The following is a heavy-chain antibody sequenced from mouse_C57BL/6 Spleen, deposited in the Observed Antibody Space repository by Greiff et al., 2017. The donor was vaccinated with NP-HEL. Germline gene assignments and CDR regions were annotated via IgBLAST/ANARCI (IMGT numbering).Heavy chain of an antibody. Sequence: VQLQQSGPELVKPGASVKISCKASGYTFTDYYMNWVKQSHGKSLEWIGDINPNNGGTSYNQKFKGKATLTVDKSSSTAYMELRSLTSEDSAVYYCARWDWDEFDYWGQGTTLTVSS. CDR3: ARWDWDEFDY. D-gene: IGHD4-1*01. J-gene: IGHJ2*01. CDR1: GYTFTDYY. CDR2: INPNNGGT. V-gene: IGHV1-26*01.